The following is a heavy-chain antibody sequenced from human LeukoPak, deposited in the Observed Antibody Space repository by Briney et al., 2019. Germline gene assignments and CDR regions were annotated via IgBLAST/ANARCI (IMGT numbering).Heavy chain of an antibody. CDR3: ARGLYSSGWYVLDY. Sequence: SETLSLTCTVYGGSISSYYWSWIRQPAGKGLEWIGRIYTSGSTNYNPSLKSRVTMSVDTSKNQFSLKLSSVTAADTAVYYCARGLYSSGWYVLDYWGQGTLVTVSS. V-gene: IGHV4-4*07. D-gene: IGHD6-19*01. CDR2: IYTSGST. J-gene: IGHJ4*02. CDR1: GGSISSYY.